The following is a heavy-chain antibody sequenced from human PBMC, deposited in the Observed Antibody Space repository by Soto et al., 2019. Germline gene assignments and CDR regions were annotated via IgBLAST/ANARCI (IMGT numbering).Heavy chain of an antibody. V-gene: IGHV4-34*01. CDR3: AGVGEIVGASDWFDP. J-gene: IGHJ5*02. Sequence: SETLSLTCAVYGGSFSGYYWSWIRQPPGKGLEWIGEINHSGSTNYNPSLKSRVTISVDTSKNQFSLKLSSVTAADTAVYYCAGVGEIVGASDWFDPWGQGTLVTVSS. CDR1: GGSFSGYY. CDR2: INHSGST. D-gene: IGHD1-26*01.